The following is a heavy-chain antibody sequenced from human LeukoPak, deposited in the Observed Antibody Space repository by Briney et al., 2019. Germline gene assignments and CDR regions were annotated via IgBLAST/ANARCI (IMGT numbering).Heavy chain of an antibody. J-gene: IGHJ4*02. V-gene: IGHV5-51*01. CDR3: ARLFGELLPEFDY. Sequence: GESLQISCQGSGSHFTSYWIGWARQLHGKGLEWMGIIYPGDSDTRYSTSFQGQVTISADKSIITAYLQWSSLKASDTAMYYCARLFGELLPEFDYWGQGTLVTVSS. CDR2: IYPGDSDT. CDR1: GSHFTSYW. D-gene: IGHD3-10*02.